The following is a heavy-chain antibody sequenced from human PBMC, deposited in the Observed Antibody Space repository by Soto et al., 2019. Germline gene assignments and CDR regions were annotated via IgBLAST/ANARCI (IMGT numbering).Heavy chain of an antibody. Sequence: QLQLQESGPGLVKPSETLSLTCTVSGGSISSSSYYWGWIRQPPGKGLEWIGSIYYSGSTYYNPSLKSRVTISVDTSKNQFSLTLSSVTAADTAVYYCARHGMVRGEIIDYWGQGTLVTVSS. CDR3: ARHGMVRGEIIDY. D-gene: IGHD3-10*01. J-gene: IGHJ4*02. V-gene: IGHV4-39*01. CDR2: IYYSGST. CDR1: GGSISSSSYY.